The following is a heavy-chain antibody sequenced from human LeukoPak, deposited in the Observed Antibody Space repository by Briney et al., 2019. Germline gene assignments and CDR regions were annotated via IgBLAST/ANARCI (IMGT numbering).Heavy chain of an antibody. CDR1: GFTFSSNP. CDR3: ARSRSGSVAGTSDY. Sequence: PGGSLRLSCAGSGFTFSSNPLSWVRQAPGKGLEWVSAISGSGANTYYGDSVKGRFTISRDTSRNTLFLQMTGLRAEDTALYYCARSRSGSVAGTSDYWGQGTLVIVSS. D-gene: IGHD6-19*01. J-gene: IGHJ4*02. CDR2: ISGSGANT. V-gene: IGHV3-23*01.